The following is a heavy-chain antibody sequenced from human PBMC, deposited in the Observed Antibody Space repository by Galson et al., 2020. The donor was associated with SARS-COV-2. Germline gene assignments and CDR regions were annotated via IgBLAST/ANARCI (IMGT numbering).Heavy chain of an antibody. CDR1: GYSFTSYR. CDR3: ARWGGNTIFGVDVYYYYYMDV. D-gene: IGHD3-3*01. J-gene: IGHJ6*03. V-gene: IGHV5-51*01. CDR2: IYPGDPDT. Sequence: GESLKISCKGSGYSFTSYRIGWVRQMPGKGLEWMGIIYPGDPDTRYSPSFQGQVTISADKSISTAYLQWSSLKASDTAMYYCARWGGNTIFGVDVYYYYYMDVWGKGTTVTVSS.